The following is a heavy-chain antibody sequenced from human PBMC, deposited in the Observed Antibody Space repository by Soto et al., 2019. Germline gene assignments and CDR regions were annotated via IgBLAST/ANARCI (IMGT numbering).Heavy chain of an antibody. J-gene: IGHJ5*02. Sequence: SETLSLTCTVSSAPVSSTTYTWGWIRQPPGKGLEWVASIYYGGSSYYNPSLNSRVTVSVDTSKNQFSLKMTSVTAADTAVYYCARTPIVSCNGVTCSNWFDPWGQGTLVTVSS. D-gene: IGHD2-8*01. CDR2: IYYGGSS. CDR1: SAPVSSTTYT. CDR3: ARTPIVSCNGVTCSNWFDP. V-gene: IGHV4-39*01.